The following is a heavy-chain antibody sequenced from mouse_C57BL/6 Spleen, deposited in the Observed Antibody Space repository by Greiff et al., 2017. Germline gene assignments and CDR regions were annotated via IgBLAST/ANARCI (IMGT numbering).Heavy chain of an antibody. CDR1: GFSLTSYC. D-gene: IGHD2-4*01. CDR3: AREKGDYDGAGFAY. Sequence: VQLVESGPGLVAPSPSLSITCTVSGFSLTSYCVHWVRQPPGKGLEWLVVIWSDGSTTYNSALNSRLSISKDNAKSQVSLKMNSLQTDDTAMYYCAREKGDYDGAGFAYWGQGTLVTVAA. J-gene: IGHJ3*01. V-gene: IGHV2-6*03. CDR2: IWSDGST.